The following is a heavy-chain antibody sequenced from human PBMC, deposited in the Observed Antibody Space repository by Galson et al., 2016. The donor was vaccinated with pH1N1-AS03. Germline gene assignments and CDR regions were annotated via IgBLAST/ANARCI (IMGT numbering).Heavy chain of an antibody. CDR3: ANDFNYDFWSGYSFH. CDR2: ISFDGTNK. Sequence: LRLSCAASGFTISNFGMLWVRQAPGQGLEWVAIISFDGTNKYYADSVKGRFSISRDNSKNTLFLQMSALRAEDTAVYYCANDFNYDFWSGYSFHWGQGALVTVSS. J-gene: IGHJ4*02. D-gene: IGHD3/OR15-3a*01. V-gene: IGHV3-30*18. CDR1: GFTISNFG.